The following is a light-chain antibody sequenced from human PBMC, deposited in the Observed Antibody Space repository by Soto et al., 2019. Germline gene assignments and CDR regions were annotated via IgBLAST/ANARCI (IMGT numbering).Light chain of an antibody. V-gene: IGLV4-69*01. J-gene: IGLJ2*01. CDR2: LNSDGSH. Sequence: QAVVTQSPSASASLGASVKLTCTLSSGHSSYAIAWHQQQPEKGPRYLMKLNSDGSHSKGDGIPDRFSGSSSGAERYLTISSLQSEDEADYYCQTWGTGIPGVVFGGGTKLTVL. CDR1: SGHSSYA. CDR3: QTWGTGIPGVV.